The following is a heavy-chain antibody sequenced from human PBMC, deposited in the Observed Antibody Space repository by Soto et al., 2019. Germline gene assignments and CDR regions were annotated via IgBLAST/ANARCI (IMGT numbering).Heavy chain of an antibody. D-gene: IGHD5-12*01. Sequence: GGSLRLSCAASGFTFSSYGMHWVRQAPGKGLEWVAVISYDGSNKYYADSVKGRFTISRDNSKNTLYLQMNSLRAEDTAVYYCARENSGYDFSFDYWGQGTLVTVSS. V-gene: IGHV3-30*03. CDR2: ISYDGSNK. CDR3: ARENSGYDFSFDY. CDR1: GFTFSSYG. J-gene: IGHJ4*02.